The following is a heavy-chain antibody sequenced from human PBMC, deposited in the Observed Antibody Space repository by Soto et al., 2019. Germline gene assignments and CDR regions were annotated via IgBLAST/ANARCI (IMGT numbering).Heavy chain of an antibody. D-gene: IGHD3-3*01. J-gene: IGHJ6*02. CDR3: ARTPQSGNDFHV. V-gene: IGHV3-72*01. Sequence: EVQVVESGGGLVQPGGSLGLSCAASGFSLSDHQMDWVRQAPGKGLEWVGRSRSKSNSYTTYYAASVKGRFTISRDDSKNSLYLQMNILKTEDTAVYYCARTPQSGNDFHVWGQGTTVTV. CDR1: GFSLSDHQ. CDR2: SRSKSNSYTT.